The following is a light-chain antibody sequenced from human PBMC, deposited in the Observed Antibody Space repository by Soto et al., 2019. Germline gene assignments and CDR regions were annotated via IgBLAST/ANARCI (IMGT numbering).Light chain of an antibody. CDR1: QSISNN. J-gene: IGKJ5*01. Sequence: IVMTQSPATLSLSPGEKATLSCRASQSISNNFAWFQQKPGQVPRLLIYGASNRATGVSARFSGSGSGTDFTLTISSLQPDDSATYYCLQGGTFGQGTRLEIK. V-gene: IGKV3-15*01. CDR3: LQGGT. CDR2: GAS.